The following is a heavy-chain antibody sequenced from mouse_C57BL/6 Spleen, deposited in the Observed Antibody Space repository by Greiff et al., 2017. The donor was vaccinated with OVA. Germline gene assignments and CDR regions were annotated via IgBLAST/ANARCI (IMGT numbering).Heavy chain of an antibody. D-gene: IGHD2-3*01. Sequence: VQLQQSGPELVKPGASVKISCKASGYSFTGYYMNWVKQSPETSLEWIGEINPSTGGTTYNQKFKAKATLTVDKSSSTAYMQLKSLTSEDAAVYYCARDCDGYYYSMDYWGQGTPVTVSA. CDR3: ARDCDGYYYSMDY. CDR2: INPSTGGT. CDR1: GYSFTGYY. V-gene: IGHV1-42*01. J-gene: IGHJ4*01.